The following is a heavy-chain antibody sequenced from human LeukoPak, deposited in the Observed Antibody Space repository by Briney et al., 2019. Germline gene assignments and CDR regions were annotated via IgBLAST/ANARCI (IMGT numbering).Heavy chain of an antibody. CDR2: IYSGGST. V-gene: IGHV3-53*01. J-gene: IGHJ5*02. D-gene: IGHD3-10*01. CDR3: ARELWFGELLYWFDP. CDR1: GFTVSSNY. Sequence: GGPLRLSCAASGFTVSSNYMSWVRQAPGKGLEWVSVIYSGGSTYYADSVKGRFTISRDNSKNTLYLQMNSLRAEDTAVYYCARELWFGELLYWFDPWGQGTLVTVSS.